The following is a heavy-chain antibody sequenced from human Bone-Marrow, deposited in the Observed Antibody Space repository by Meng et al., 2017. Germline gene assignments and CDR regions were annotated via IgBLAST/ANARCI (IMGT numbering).Heavy chain of an antibody. Sequence: QGQRQETGPSLVKPSGTLSLPCGVSGASVSSGYWWTWVRQPPGKGLEWIGEFHHSGTTNYNPSLRSRVTISVDTSKNQFSLRLTSVTAADTAVYYCAASPGWWRIDSWGQGTLVTVSS. D-gene: IGHD6-19*01. CDR1: GASVSSGYW. CDR3: AASPGWWRIDS. CDR2: FHHSGTT. V-gene: IGHV4-4*02. J-gene: IGHJ4*02.